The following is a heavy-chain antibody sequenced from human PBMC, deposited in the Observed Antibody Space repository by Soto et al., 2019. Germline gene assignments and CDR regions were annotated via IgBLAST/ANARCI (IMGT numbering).Heavy chain of an antibody. CDR3: ARERVGTYYYYGMDV. V-gene: IGHV4-59*01. CDR2: VYYSGST. J-gene: IGHJ6*02. Sequence: KTSETLSLTCTVSGGPIISYYWNWVRQPPGKGLEWIGYVYYSGSTHYNPSLKSRVTISLDTSKNQVSLKLRSVTAADTAVYYCARERVGTYYYYGMDVWGQGITVTVSS. CDR1: GGPIISYY. D-gene: IGHD1-26*01.